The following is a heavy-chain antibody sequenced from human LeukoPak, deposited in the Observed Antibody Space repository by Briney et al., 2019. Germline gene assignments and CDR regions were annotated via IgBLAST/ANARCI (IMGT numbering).Heavy chain of an antibody. J-gene: IGHJ4*02. CDR3: AKFFLPYLAGGTGSR. CDR1: GFTFSDYY. Sequence: RPGGSLRLSCAASGFTFSDYYMSWIRQAPGKGLEWVSYISSSGSTIYYADSVKGRFTISRDNSKNTLYLQMNSLRAEDTALYYCAKFFLPYLAGGTGSRWGQGTLVTVSS. D-gene: IGHD3-10*01. V-gene: IGHV3-11*01. CDR2: ISSSGSTI.